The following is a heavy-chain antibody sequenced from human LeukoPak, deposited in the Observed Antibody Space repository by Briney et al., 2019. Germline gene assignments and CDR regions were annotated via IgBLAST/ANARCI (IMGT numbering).Heavy chain of an antibody. D-gene: IGHD1/OR15-1a*01. V-gene: IGHV1-69*04. J-gene: IGHJ6*02. CDR1: GGTFSSYA. Sequence: SVKVSCKASGGTFSSYAISWVRQAPGQGLEWMGRIIPILGIANYAQRFQGRVTITADKSTSTAYMELSSLRSEDTAVYYCARGFAPQTTYYYYHGMDVWGQGTTVTVSS. CDR2: IIPILGIA. CDR3: ARGFAPQTTYYYYHGMDV.